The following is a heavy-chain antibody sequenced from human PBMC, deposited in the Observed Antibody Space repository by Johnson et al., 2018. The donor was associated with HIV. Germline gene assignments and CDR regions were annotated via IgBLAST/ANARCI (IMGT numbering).Heavy chain of an antibody. CDR2: IKSKTDGGTT. Sequence: MLLVESGGGLVKPGGSLRLSCAASGLTFSNAWMSWVRQAPGKGLEWVGRIKSKTDGGTTDYAAPVKGRFTISRDDSKNTLYLQMNSLKTEDTSVYYCTTEWWSYAFDIWGQGTMVTVSS. J-gene: IGHJ3*02. D-gene: IGHD2-15*01. CDR1: GLTFSNAW. V-gene: IGHV3-15*01. CDR3: TTEWWSYAFDI.